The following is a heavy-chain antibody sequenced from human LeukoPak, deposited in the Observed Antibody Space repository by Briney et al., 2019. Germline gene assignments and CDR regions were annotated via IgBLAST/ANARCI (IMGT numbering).Heavy chain of an antibody. CDR1: GFSLTTYG. CDR2: IWYDGSRK. V-gene: IGHV3-33*01. D-gene: IGHD3-10*01. J-gene: IGHJ4*02. CDR3: ARDGGSGIDY. Sequence: GRSLRLSCAASGFSLTTYGTHWLRQAPGKGLEWVAVIWYDGSRKFYGDPVKGRFTVSRDTSENTMYLQMNTLRVDDTAVYYCARDGGSGIDYWGQGTLVTVSS.